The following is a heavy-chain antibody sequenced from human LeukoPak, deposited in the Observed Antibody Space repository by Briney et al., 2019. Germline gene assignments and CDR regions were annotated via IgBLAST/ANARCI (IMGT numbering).Heavy chain of an antibody. D-gene: IGHD3-10*01. CDR3: ARATSRSGSYGSDY. V-gene: IGHV4-34*01. CDR1: GGSFSGYY. CDR2: INHSGST. Sequence: PSETLSLTCAIYGGSFSGYYWSWIRQPPGKGLEWIGEINHSGSTNYNPSLKSRVTISVDTSKNQFSLKLSSVTAADTAVYYCARATSRSGSYGSDYWGQGTLVTVSS. J-gene: IGHJ4*02.